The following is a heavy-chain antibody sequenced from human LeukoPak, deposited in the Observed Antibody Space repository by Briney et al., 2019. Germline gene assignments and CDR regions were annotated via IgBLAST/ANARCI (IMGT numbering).Heavy chain of an antibody. V-gene: IGHV4-59*01. J-gene: IGHJ3*02. Sequence: SETLSLTCTVSGGSISSYYWSWIRQPPGEGLEWIGYIYYSGSTNYNPSLKSRVTISVDTSKNQFSLKLSSVTAADTAVYYCARDRYYDSSGWGNDAFGIWGQGTMVTVSS. CDR2: IYYSGST. D-gene: IGHD3-22*01. CDR1: GGSISSYY. CDR3: ARDRYYDSSGWGNDAFGI.